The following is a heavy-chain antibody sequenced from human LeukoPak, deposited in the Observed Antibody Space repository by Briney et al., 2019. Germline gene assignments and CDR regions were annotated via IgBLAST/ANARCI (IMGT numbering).Heavy chain of an antibody. CDR2: INPSGGST. Sequence: GASVKVSCKASRYTFTSYYMHWVRQAPGQGLEWMGIINPSGGSTSYAQKFQGRVTMTRDTSTSTVYMELSSLRSEDTAVYYCARNMGRNYDFWSGSPGLDVRGQGTTVTVSS. D-gene: IGHD3-3*01. V-gene: IGHV1-46*01. CDR1: RYTFTSYY. CDR3: ARNMGRNYDFWSGSPGLDV. J-gene: IGHJ6*02.